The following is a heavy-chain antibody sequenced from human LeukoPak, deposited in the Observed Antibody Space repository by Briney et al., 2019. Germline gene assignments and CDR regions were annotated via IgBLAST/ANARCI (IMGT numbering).Heavy chain of an antibody. CDR2: IRYDGSNK. V-gene: IGHV3-30*02. J-gene: IGHJ4*02. Sequence: GGSLRLSCAASGFTFSSYGMHWVRQAPGKGLEWVAFIRYDGSNKYYADSVKGRFTISRDNSKNTLYLQMNSLRAEDTAVYYCAKDSIYYYDSGSYLDYWGQGTLVTVSS. D-gene: IGHD3-10*01. CDR3: AKDSIYYYDSGSYLDY. CDR1: GFTFSSYG.